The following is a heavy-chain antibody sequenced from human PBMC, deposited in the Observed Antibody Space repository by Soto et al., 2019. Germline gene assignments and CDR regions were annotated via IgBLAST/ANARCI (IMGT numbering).Heavy chain of an antibody. CDR3: VRDSARIVVVPRVDVDNWLDP. D-gene: IGHD2-2*01. CDR2: ISVSSDNI. J-gene: IGHJ5*02. Sequence: PGGSLRLSCAASGFTFSDYFMSWIRQAPGTGLEWVSFISVSSDNIKYADSVKGRFTISRDNAKNSLYLQMNSLRAEDTAVYYCVRDSARIVVVPRVDVDNWLDPWGQGTLVTVSS. V-gene: IGHV3-11*06. CDR1: GFTFSDYF.